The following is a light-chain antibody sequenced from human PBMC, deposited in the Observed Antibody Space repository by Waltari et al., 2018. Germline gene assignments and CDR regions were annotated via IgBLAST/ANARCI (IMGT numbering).Light chain of an antibody. J-gene: IGLJ3*02. CDR2: DVD. V-gene: IGLV2-14*03. CDR1: SSDVGTFNY. CDR3: SSYTASSTLV. Sequence: QSALTQPASVSGSPGQSITISCTGTSSDVGTFNYVSWYQQHPGKAPKLIIFDVDKRPSGDSARFSGSKSANTASLTISGLQAGDEADYYCSSYTASSTLVFGGGTYLTVL.